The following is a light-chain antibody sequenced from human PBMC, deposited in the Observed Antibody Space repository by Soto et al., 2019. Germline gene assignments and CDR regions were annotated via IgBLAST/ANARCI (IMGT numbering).Light chain of an antibody. J-gene: IGKJ4*01. CDR3: QQSYRTPPLT. V-gene: IGKV1-39*01. CDR2: AAS. Sequence: DIQMTQSPSSLSASVGDRVTIPCRASQSISSYLNWYQQKPGKAPKLLIYAASSFQSGVPSRFSGSGSGTDFTLTISSLQPQDFATYYCQQSYRTPPLTFGVGTKVEIK. CDR1: QSISSY.